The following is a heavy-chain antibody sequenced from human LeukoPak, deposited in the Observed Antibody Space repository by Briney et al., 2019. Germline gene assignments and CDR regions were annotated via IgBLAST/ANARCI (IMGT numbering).Heavy chain of an antibody. J-gene: IGHJ6*03. CDR3: AKVGPSLVRGLIRGGARYYYNYMDV. V-gene: IGHV3-23*01. CDR1: GFTFSSYG. D-gene: IGHD3-10*01. Sequence: PGGSLRLSCTASGFTFSSYGMSWVRQAPGEGLEWVSAISGNGGSTYYADSVKGRFAISRDTSKNTLYLQMNSLRAEDTAVYYCAKVGPSLVRGLIRGGARYYYNYMDVWGKGTTVTISS. CDR2: ISGNGGST.